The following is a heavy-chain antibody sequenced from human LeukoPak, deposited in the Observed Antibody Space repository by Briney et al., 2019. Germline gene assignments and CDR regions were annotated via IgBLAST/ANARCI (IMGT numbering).Heavy chain of an antibody. Sequence: QSGGSLRLSCEASGFTFSSYGIHWVRQAPGKGLEWVAAISNDGNNKYYADSVKGRFTISRDNSKNTLYLQMNSLRAEDTAVYYCAKEIYYGSGSYPDYWGQGTLVIVSP. V-gene: IGHV3-30*18. D-gene: IGHD3-10*01. CDR1: GFTFSSYG. J-gene: IGHJ4*02. CDR3: AKEIYYGSGSYPDY. CDR2: ISNDGNNK.